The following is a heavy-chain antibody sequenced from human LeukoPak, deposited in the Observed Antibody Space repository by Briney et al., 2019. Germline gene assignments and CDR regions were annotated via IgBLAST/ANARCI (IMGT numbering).Heavy chain of an antibody. J-gene: IGHJ4*02. V-gene: IGHV3-23*01. CDR3: AKGHGVVTFNELFS. CDR2: INDNGAKT. D-gene: IGHD2-21*02. CDR1: GFAFYDYA. Sequence: GGSLRLSCAASGFAFYDYAMSWVRQPPGKGLEWVSGINDNGAKTFYADSVKGRLTISRDNSRSTLYLQMNNLRADDTAVYYCAKGHGVVTFNELFSWGQGTLVSVSS.